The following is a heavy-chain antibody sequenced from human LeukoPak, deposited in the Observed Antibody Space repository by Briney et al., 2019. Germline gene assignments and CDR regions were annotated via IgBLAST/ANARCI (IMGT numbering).Heavy chain of an antibody. CDR2: IIPILGIA. CDR3: ATRGVEMATMAMYYFDY. CDR1: GYTFTGYY. V-gene: IGHV1-69*02. Sequence: ASVKVSCKASGYTFTGYYMHWVRQAPGQGLEWMGRIIPILGIANFAQKFQGRVTITADKSTSTAYMELSSLRSEDTAVYYCATRGVEMATMAMYYFDYWGQGTLVTVSS. D-gene: IGHD5-24*01. J-gene: IGHJ4*02.